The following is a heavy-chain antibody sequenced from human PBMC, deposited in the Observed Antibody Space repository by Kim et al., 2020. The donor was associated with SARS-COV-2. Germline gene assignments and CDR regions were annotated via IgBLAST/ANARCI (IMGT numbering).Heavy chain of an antibody. Sequence: ASVKVSCKASGYTFTSYDINWVRQATGQGLEWMGWMNPNSGNTGYAQKFQGRVTMTRNTSISTAYMELSSLRSEDTAVYYCARGFFGTIFGVVMPNWFDPWGQGTLVTVSS. CDR1: GYTFTSYD. J-gene: IGHJ5*02. CDR2: MNPNSGNT. D-gene: IGHD3-3*01. V-gene: IGHV1-8*01. CDR3: ARGFFGTIFGVVMPNWFDP.